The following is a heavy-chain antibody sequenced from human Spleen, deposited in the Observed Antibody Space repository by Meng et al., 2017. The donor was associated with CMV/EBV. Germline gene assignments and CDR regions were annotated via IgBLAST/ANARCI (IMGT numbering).Heavy chain of an antibody. CDR3: ARDSLELENGWFDP. CDR2: ISSTSYYI. D-gene: IGHD1-1*01. V-gene: IGHV3-21*01. CDR1: GFTFNSFI. Sequence: SGFTFNSFIMNWFRQAPGKGLEWVSSISSTSYYIYYADSVKGRFTISRDNAKNSLYLQMNSLRAEDTAVYFCARDSLELENGWFDPWGQGTLVTVSS. J-gene: IGHJ5*02.